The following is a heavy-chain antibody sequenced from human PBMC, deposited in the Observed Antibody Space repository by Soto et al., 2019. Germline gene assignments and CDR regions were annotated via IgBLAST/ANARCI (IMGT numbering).Heavy chain of an antibody. Sequence: SETLSLTCTVSGGSISSGGYYWSWIRQHPGKGLEWIGYIYYSGSTYYNPSLKSRVTISVDTSKNQFSLKLSSVTAADTAVYYCARDLGSGTLNYYYYMDVWGKGTTVTVSS. CDR1: GGSISSGGYY. J-gene: IGHJ6*03. CDR2: IYYSGST. V-gene: IGHV4-31*03. D-gene: IGHD3-10*01. CDR3: ARDLGSGTLNYYYYMDV.